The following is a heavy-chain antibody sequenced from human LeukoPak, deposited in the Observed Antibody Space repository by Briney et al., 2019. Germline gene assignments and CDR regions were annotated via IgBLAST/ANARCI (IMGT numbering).Heavy chain of an antibody. V-gene: IGHV3-7*03. J-gene: IGHJ4*02. D-gene: IGHD2-2*01. Sequence: GGSLRLSCAASGFIFSTYWMSWVRQAPGKGLEWVANIKQDGNEKYYVDSVKGRFTSSRDNAKNSVYLQMDSLRAEDTAVYYCARGRYCSTSSCHYFDYWGQGTLATVSS. CDR2: IKQDGNEK. CDR3: ARGRYCSTSSCHYFDY. CDR1: GFIFSTYW.